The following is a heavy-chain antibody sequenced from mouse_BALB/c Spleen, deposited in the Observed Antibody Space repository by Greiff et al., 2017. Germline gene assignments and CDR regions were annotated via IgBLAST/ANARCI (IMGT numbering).Heavy chain of an antibody. CDR2: ISSGGGST. J-gene: IGHJ3*01. V-gene: IGHV5-12-1*01. Sequence: EVKVEESGGGLVKPGGSLKLSCAASGFAFSSYDMSWVRQTPEKRLEWVAYISSGGGSTYYPDTVKGRFTISRDNAKNTLYLQMSSLKSEDTAMYYCARHYGTPWFAYWGQGTLVTVSA. CDR3: ARHYGTPWFAY. CDR1: GFAFSSYD. D-gene: IGHD2-1*01.